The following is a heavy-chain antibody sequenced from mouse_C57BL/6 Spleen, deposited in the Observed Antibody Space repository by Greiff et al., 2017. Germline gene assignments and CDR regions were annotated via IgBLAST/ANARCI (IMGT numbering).Heavy chain of an antibody. D-gene: IGHD5-1*01. V-gene: IGHV1-7*01. J-gene: IGHJ4*01. CDR1: GYTFTSYW. Sequence: VQLQQSGAELAKPGASVKLSCTASGYTFTSYWMHWVKQRPGQGLEWIGYITPSSGYTKYNEKFKDKATLTADKSSSTAYMQLSSLTYEDSAVYYCARDEYGRGDYWGQGTSVTVSA. CDR3: ARDEYGRGDY. CDR2: ITPSSGYT.